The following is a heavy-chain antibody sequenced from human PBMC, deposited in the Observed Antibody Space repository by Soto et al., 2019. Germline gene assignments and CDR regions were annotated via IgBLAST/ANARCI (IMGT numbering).Heavy chain of an antibody. V-gene: IGHV3-23*01. CDR1: GFTFSNYG. Sequence: EVQLLESGGGLVQPGGSLRLSCAASGFTFSNYGMSWVRQAPGKGLDWVSVMSGSGDDAYYADSVKGRFTISRDNSKNMLYLQMNSLRAEDMDVYFCAKKVTIYAVDPADYWGQGTQGAVSS. CDR2: MSGSGDDA. J-gene: IGHJ4*02. D-gene: IGHD3-3*01. CDR3: AKKVTIYAVDPADY.